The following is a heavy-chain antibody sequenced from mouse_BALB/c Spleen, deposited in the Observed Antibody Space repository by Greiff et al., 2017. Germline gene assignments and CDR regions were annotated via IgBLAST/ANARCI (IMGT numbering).Heavy chain of an antibody. D-gene: IGHD2-2*01. Sequence: EVNVVESGPSLVKPSQTLSLTCSVTGDSITSGYWNWIRKFPGNKLEYMGYISYSGSTYYNPSLKSRISITRDTSKNQYYLQLNSVTTEDTATYYCARSPYGYDGGYYAMDYWGQGTSVTVSS. CDR1: GDSITSGY. V-gene: IGHV3-8*02. CDR2: ISYSGST. CDR3: ARSPYGYDGGYYAMDY. J-gene: IGHJ4*01.